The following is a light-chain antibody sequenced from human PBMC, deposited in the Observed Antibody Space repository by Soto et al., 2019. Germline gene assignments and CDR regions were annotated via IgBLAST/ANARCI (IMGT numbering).Light chain of an antibody. V-gene: IGKV3-20*01. Sequence: VLTQSPGTLSLSPGAGATLSCRASQSVSSSYVAWYQQNPGQAPRLLIYGASSRATGIPDRFSGSGSGTDFTLTISRLEPEDFAVYYCQQYGSSPWTFGQGTKVDIK. CDR1: QSVSSSY. J-gene: IGKJ1*01. CDR2: GAS. CDR3: QQYGSSPWT.